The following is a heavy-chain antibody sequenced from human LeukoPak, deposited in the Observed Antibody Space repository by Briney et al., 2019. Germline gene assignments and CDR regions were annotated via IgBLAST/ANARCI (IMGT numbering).Heavy chain of an antibody. CDR2: VHLSGAS. V-gene: IGHV4-4*02. J-gene: IGHJ4*02. Sequence: SGTLSLTCAVSGGSILTTNWWSWVRPPPGKGLEWIGEVHLSGASNYNPSLKSRVSMSIDKSRNQLSLELTSVTAADTAIYYCARESGAFSPFGFWGQGTLVTVSS. D-gene: IGHD1-26*01. CDR3: ARESGAFSPFGF. CDR1: GGSILTTNW.